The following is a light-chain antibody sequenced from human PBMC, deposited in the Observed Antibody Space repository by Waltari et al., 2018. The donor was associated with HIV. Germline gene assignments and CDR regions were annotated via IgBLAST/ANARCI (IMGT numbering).Light chain of an antibody. V-gene: IGLV3-21*02. CDR1: KIAGRK. Sequence: YVLTQPPSVSVAPGQTARSTCGGDKIAGRKVHRDQRRPGQAPALVVFDDSDRPSGIPERFSGSISGNTATLIISRVEDGDEADYYCQVWDESNAQVVFGGGTRLTVL. CDR3: QVWDESNAQVV. CDR2: DDS. J-gene: IGLJ2*01.